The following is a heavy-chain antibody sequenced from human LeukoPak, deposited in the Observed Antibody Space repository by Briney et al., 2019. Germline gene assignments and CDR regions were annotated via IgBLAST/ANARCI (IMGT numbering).Heavy chain of an antibody. V-gene: IGHV1-2*02. J-gene: IGHJ4*02. CDR1: GYTFTGYY. CDR3: ARTGGYSGYDTPDY. Sequence: ASVKVSCKASGYTFTGYYMHWVRQAPGQGLEWMGWINPNGGGTNYAQKFQGRVTMTRDTSISTAYMELSRLRSDDTAVYYCARTGGYSGYDTPDYWGQGTLVTVSS. D-gene: IGHD5-12*01. CDR2: INPNGGGT.